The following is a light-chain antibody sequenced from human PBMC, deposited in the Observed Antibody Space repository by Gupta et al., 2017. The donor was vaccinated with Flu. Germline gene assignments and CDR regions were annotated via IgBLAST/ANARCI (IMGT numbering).Light chain of an antibody. CDR3: AAWDSSLNAYV. CDR2: TYS. J-gene: IGLJ1*01. V-gene: IGLV1-44*01. Sequence: QSVLTQPPSASGTPGPRVTISCAGRSSNIGSNIVNWYQQLPGTAPKLLIYTYSQRPSGVPDRFSGSKSGTSASLAISGLQSEDEADYYCAAWDSSLNAYVFGTGTKVTVL. CDR1: SSNIGSNI.